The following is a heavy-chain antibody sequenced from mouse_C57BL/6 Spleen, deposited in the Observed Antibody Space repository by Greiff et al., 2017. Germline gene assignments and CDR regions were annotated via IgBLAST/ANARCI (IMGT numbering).Heavy chain of an antibody. CDR1: GFTFSDYG. V-gene: IGHV5-17*01. J-gene: IGHJ4*01. CDR3: ARDLLPSYYAMDY. D-gene: IGHD2-10*01. Sequence: EVKVVESGGGLVKPGGSLKLSCAASGFTFSDYGMHWVRQAPEKGLGWVAYISSGSSTIYYADTVKGRFTISRDNAKNTLFLQMTSLRSEDTAMYYCARDLLPSYYAMDYWGQGTSVTVSS. CDR2: ISSGSSTI.